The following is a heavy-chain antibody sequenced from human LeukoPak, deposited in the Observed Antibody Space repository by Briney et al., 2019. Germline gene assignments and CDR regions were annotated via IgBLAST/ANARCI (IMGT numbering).Heavy chain of an antibody. CDR1: GFMFGDYA. CDR2: IYSDNT. CDR3: ANTYALGNYYKGGFDP. Sequence: GGSLRLSCTASGFMFGDYAMSWVRQAPGKGLEWVSFIYSDNTHYSDSVKGRFTISRDNSKNTLYLQMNSLRAEDTAVYYCANTYALGNYYKGGFDPWGQGTLVTVSS. D-gene: IGHD3-10*01. V-gene: IGHV3-23*03. J-gene: IGHJ5*02.